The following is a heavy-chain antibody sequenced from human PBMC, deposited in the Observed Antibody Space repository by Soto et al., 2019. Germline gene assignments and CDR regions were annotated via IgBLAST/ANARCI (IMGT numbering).Heavy chain of an antibody. CDR1: GYTFTDYT. CDR2: INPANGAT. J-gene: IGHJ4*02. Sequence: QVQFVQSGAEVKKPGASVEVSCKTSGYTFTDYTLHWMRQAPGQRIEWLGWINPANGATMYSQKYLGRVSITGDTSSTTIYMDLSSLTSEDTAVYYCGRCPSSGCFDSWGQGTLVTVSS. D-gene: IGHD5-12*01. V-gene: IGHV1-3*01. CDR3: GRCPSSGCFDS.